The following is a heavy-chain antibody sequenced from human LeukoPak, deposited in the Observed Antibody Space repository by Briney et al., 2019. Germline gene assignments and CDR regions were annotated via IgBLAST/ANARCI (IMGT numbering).Heavy chain of an antibody. Sequence: PSETLSLTCTVSGGSISSISYYWGWLRQPPGKGLERIGSIYYSGSTYYNPSLKSRVTISVDTSKNQFSLKLSSVTAADTAVYYCARRNGQDIVPTFRRRYYFDYGGQGTLVTVSS. V-gene: IGHV4-39*07. CDR2: IYYSGST. J-gene: IGHJ4*02. CDR1: GGSISSISYY. D-gene: IGHD5-12*01. CDR3: ARRNGQDIVPTFRRRYYFDY.